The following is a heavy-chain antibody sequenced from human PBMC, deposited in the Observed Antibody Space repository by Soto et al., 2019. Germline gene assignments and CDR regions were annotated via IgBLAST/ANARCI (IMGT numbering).Heavy chain of an antibody. V-gene: IGHV3-30*18. CDR3: AKSEGYNPDY. J-gene: IGHJ4*02. D-gene: IGHD5-12*01. Sequence: GSLRLSCAASGFTFSSYGMHWVRQAPGKGLEWVAVISYDGSNKYYADSVKGRFTISRDNSKNTLYLQMNSLRAEDTAVYYCAKSEGYNPDYWGQGTLVTVSS. CDR1: GFTFSSYG. CDR2: ISYDGSNK.